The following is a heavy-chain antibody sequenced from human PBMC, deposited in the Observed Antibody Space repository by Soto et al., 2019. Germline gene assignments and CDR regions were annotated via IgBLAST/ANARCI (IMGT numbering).Heavy chain of an antibody. CDR3: ATDHRWRGDYYDGMDV. V-gene: IGHV1-69*13. D-gene: IGHD3-10*01. CDR2: FVPNFGTA. J-gene: IGHJ6*02. Sequence: GASVKFSCKVSGYTLIGYSISWVRQAPGQGLECMARFVPNFGTANYAQKFQGRVTMTEXAXXSXXXMXLSXLRSEDTAVYYCATDHRWRGDYYDGMDVWG. CDR1: GYTLIGYS.